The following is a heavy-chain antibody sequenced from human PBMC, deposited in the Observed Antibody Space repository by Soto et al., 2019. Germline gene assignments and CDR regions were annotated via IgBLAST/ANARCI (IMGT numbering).Heavy chain of an antibody. J-gene: IGHJ4*02. CDR2: ISGNGGST. Sequence: EVQLLQSGGGLVQPGGSLRLSCAASEFTFSTYVMTWVRQAPGKGLEWVSTISGNGGSTHYADSVKGRFTISRDNSKNTLYLQMNSLRAEDTAVYYCAKGRLYQSDYWGQGTLVTVSS. CDR1: EFTFSTYV. CDR3: AKGRLYQSDY. V-gene: IGHV3-23*01. D-gene: IGHD2-8*01.